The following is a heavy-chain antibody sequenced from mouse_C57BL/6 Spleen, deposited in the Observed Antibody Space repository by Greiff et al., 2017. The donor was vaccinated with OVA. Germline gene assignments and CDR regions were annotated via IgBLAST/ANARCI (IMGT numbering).Heavy chain of an antibody. CDR2: IYPGDGDT. CDR3: AREFITTEERAMDY. D-gene: IGHD1-1*01. Sequence: QVQLQQSGPELVKPGASVKISCKASGYAFSSSWMNWVKQRPGKGLEWIGRIYPGDGDTNYNGKFKGKATLTADKSSSTAYMQLSSLTSEDSAVYFCAREFITTEERAMDYWGQGTSVTVSS. CDR1: GYAFSSSW. J-gene: IGHJ4*01. V-gene: IGHV1-82*01.